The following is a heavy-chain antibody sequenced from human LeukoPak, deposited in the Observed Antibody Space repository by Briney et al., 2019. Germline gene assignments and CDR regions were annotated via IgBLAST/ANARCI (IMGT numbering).Heavy chain of an antibody. D-gene: IGHD1-26*01. CDR1: GFTFSSYA. V-gene: IGHV3-74*01. CDR3: VRVVHSWDLGY. Sequence: PGGSLRLSCAASGFTFSSYAMSWVRQAPGKGLVWVSHINGDGSTIRYAGSVEGRFTISRDNAKNTLYLQMNSLRAEDTAVYYCVRVVHSWDLGYWGQGTLVTVSP. J-gene: IGHJ4*02. CDR2: INGDGSTI.